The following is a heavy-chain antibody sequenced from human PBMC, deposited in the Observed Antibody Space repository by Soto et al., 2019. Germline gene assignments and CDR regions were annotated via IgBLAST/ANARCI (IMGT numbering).Heavy chain of an antibody. CDR3: ARGATVTDNDAFDI. V-gene: IGHV1-8*01. J-gene: IGHJ3*02. CDR2: MNPNSGNT. D-gene: IGHD4-4*01. Sequence: GASVKVSCKASGYTFTSYDINWVRQATGQGLEWMGWMNPNSGNTGYAQKFQGRVTMTRNTSISTAYMELSSLRSEDTAVYYCARGATVTDNDAFDIWGQGTMVTVS. CDR1: GYTFTSYD.